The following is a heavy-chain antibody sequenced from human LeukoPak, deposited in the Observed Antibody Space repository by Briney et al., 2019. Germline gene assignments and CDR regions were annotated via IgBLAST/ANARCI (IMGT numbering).Heavy chain of an antibody. D-gene: IGHD1-7*01. CDR3: ARDPRELLRLAFDI. J-gene: IGHJ3*02. CDR1: GFTVSSNH. CDR2: IYSGGST. Sequence: GGSLRLSCAASGFTVSSNHMSWVRQAPGKGLEWVSVIYSGGSTYYADSVKGRFTISRDNAKNSLYLQMNSLRAEDTAVYYCARDPRELLRLAFDIWGQGTMVTVSS. V-gene: IGHV3-53*01.